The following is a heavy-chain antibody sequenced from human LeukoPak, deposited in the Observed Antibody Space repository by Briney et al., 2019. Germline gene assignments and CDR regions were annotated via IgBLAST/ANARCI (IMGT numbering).Heavy chain of an antibody. J-gene: IGHJ4*02. D-gene: IGHD6-13*01. CDR3: ARGSKQQLADY. CDR1: GGSISSGGYY. Sequence: KPSETLSLTCTVSGGSISSGGYYWSWIRQHPGKGLEWIGYIYYSGSTYYNPSLKSRVTISVDTSKSQFSLKLSSVTAADTAVYYCARGSKQQLADYWGQGTLVTVSS. V-gene: IGHV4-31*03. CDR2: IYYSGST.